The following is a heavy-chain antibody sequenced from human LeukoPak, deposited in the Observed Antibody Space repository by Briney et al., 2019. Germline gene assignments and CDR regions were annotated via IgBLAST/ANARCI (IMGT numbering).Heavy chain of an antibody. V-gene: IGHV4-31*03. CDR2: IYYSGST. CDR3: ARDGNYVDY. Sequence: SETLSLTCTVSGGSISSGGYSWSWIRQHPGKGLEWIGYIYYSGSTYYNPSLKSRVTISVDTPKNQFSLKLSSVTAADTAVYYCARDGNYVDYWGQGTLVTVSS. CDR1: GGSISSGGYS. J-gene: IGHJ4*02.